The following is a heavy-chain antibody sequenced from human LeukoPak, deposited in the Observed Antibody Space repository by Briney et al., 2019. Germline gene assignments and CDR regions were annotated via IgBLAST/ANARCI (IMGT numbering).Heavy chain of an antibody. CDR2: IIPIFGTA. J-gene: IGHJ4*02. Sequence: GASVKVSCKASGGTFSSYAISWVRQAPGQGLEWMGGIIPIFGTANYAQKFQGRVTITADESTSTAYMELSSLRSEDTAVYYCATEQPSALALFDYWGQGTLVTVSS. D-gene: IGHD6-13*01. V-gene: IGHV1-69*13. CDR1: GGTFSSYA. CDR3: ATEQPSALALFDY.